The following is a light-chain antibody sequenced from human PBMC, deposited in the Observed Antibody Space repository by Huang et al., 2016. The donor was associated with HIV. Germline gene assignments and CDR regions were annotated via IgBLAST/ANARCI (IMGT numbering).Light chain of an antibody. J-gene: IGKJ2*01. Sequence: DIQMTQSPSSLSASVGDRVTISCQASQIISTYLIWYQQKPGKAPKLLIYDASSVLRGGPSRFGGSGSGTDFTLTISSLQPEDFATYYCQQSHSTPYTFGQGTKLEIK. CDR1: QIISTY. CDR2: DAS. V-gene: IGKV1-39*01. CDR3: QQSHSTPYT.